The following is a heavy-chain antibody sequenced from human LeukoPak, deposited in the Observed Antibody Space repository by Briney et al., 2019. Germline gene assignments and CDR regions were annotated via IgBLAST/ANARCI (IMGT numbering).Heavy chain of an antibody. D-gene: IGHD2-15*01. J-gene: IGHJ1*01. CDR2: IYPGDSDT. Sequence: GESLKISCKGSGYTFTSYWIGWVRQMPGKGLEWMGIIYPGDSDTRYSPSFQGQVTISADKSISTAYLQWSSLKASDTAMYYCARTILGYCSGGSCLEYFQHWGQGTLVTVSS. V-gene: IGHV5-51*01. CDR1: GYTFTSYW. CDR3: ARTILGYCSGGSCLEYFQH.